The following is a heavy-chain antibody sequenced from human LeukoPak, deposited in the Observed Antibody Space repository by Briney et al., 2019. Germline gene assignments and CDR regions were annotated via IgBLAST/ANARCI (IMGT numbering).Heavy chain of an antibody. Sequence: ASVKVSCKASGYTFTSYDINWVRQATGQGLEWMGWMNPNSGNTGYAQKFQGRVTITRNTSISTAYMELSSLRSEDTAVYYCARDELAEPYYYYYYMDVWGKGTTVTVSS. CDR2: MNPNSGNT. CDR3: ARDELAEPYYYYYYMDV. J-gene: IGHJ6*03. D-gene: IGHD1-14*01. V-gene: IGHV1-8*03. CDR1: GYTFTSYD.